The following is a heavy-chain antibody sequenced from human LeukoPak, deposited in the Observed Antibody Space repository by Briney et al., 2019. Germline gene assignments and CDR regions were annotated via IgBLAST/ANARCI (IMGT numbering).Heavy chain of an antibody. CDR1: GFSFSSYA. V-gene: IGHV3-23*01. Sequence: RPGGSLRLSCAASGFSFSSYAMSWVRQAPGKGLEWVSTIRGSGGSTYYADSVKGRFTISRDNSKNKLYLQMNSLRAEDTAVYYCAKGGCSGGSCHFNYWGQGTLVTVSS. CDR2: IRGSGGST. CDR3: AKGGCSGGSCHFNY. J-gene: IGHJ4*02. D-gene: IGHD2-15*01.